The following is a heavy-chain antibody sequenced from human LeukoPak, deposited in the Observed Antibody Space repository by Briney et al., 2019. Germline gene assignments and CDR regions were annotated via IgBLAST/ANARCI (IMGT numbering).Heavy chain of an antibody. Sequence: GGSLRLSCAASGFTFSSYWMTWVRQAPGKGLEWVGNIKGDGSEKYYVDSVKGRFTISRDNSKNTLYLQMNSLRAEDTAVYYCAKLGQLWLLSYFDYWGQGTLVTVSS. D-gene: IGHD5-18*01. CDR2: IKGDGSEK. CDR3: AKLGQLWLLSYFDY. V-gene: IGHV3-7*03. J-gene: IGHJ4*02. CDR1: GFTFSSYW.